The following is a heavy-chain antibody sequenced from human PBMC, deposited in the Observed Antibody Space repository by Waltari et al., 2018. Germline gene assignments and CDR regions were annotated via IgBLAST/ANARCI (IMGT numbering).Heavy chain of an antibody. V-gene: IGHV4-31*03. J-gene: IGHJ3*02. CDR1: GGSISSGGYY. CDR3: ARHGRCGDCFADAFDI. CDR2: IYHSGST. Sequence: QVQLQESGPGLVKPSQTLSLTCTVSGGSISSGGYYWRWIRQHPGKGLEWIGYIYHSGSTYYNPSLKRRVTISVDRSKNQFSLKLSSVTAADTAVYYCARHGRCGDCFADAFDIWGQGTMVTVSS. D-gene: IGHD2-21*02.